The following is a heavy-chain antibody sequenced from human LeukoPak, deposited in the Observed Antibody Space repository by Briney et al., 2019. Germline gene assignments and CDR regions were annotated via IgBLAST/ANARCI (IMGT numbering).Heavy chain of an antibody. CDR3: ARGGELWSGSNPAESNWFDP. D-gene: IGHD3-3*01. Sequence: GASVKVSCKASGYTFTSYGISWVRQAPGQGLEWMGWISAYNGNTNYVQKLQGRVTMTTDTSTSTAYMELRSLRSDDTAVYYCARGGELWSGSNPAESNWFDPWGQGTLVTVSS. CDR2: ISAYNGNT. J-gene: IGHJ5*02. CDR1: GYTFTSYG. V-gene: IGHV1-18*01.